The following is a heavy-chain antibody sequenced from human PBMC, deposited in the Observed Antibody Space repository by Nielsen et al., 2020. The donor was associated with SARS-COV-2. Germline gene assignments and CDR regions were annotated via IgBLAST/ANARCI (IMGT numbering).Heavy chain of an antibody. J-gene: IGHJ5*02. V-gene: IGHV1-18*04. CDR1: GYTFTSYD. CDR3: ARDLLVAAGTRWFDP. D-gene: IGHD6-13*01. CDR2: VSAYNGNT. Sequence: ASVKVSCKASGYTFTSYDIHWVRQAPGQGLEWMGWVSAYNGNTNYAQKLQGRVTMTTDTSTSTAYMELRSLRSDDTAVYYCARDLLVAAGTRWFDPWGQGTLVTVSS.